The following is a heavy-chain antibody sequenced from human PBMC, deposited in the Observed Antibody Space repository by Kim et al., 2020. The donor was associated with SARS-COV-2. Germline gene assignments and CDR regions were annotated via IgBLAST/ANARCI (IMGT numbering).Heavy chain of an antibody. CDR3: AKVSRGSYFDY. CDR2: T. J-gene: IGHJ4*02. D-gene: IGHD1-26*01. Sequence: TYYADSVKGRFTISRDNSKNTLYLQMNSLRAEDTAVYYCAKVSRGSYFDYWGQGTLVTVSS. V-gene: IGHV3-23*01.